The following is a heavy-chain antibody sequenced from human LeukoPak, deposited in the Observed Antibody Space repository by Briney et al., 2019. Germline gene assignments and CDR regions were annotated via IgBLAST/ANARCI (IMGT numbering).Heavy chain of an antibody. CDR2: ISSSSSTI. V-gene: IGHV3-48*01. CDR1: GFTFSSYS. Sequence: GGSLRLSCAASGFTFSSYSMNWVRQAPGKGLEWVSYISSSSSTIYYADSVKGRFTISRDNAKNSLYLQMNSLRAEDTAVYYCARSYCSSTSCYTGYYYYYYMDVWGKETTVTVSS. D-gene: IGHD2-2*02. CDR3: ARSYCSSTSCYTGYYYYYYMDV. J-gene: IGHJ6*03.